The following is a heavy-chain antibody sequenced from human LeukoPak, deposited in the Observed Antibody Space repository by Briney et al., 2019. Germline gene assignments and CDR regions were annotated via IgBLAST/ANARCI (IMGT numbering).Heavy chain of an antibody. CDR3: ASSMITFGGDDAFDI. Sequence: GRSLRLSCAASGFTFSSYAMHWVRQAPGKGLEWVAVISYDGSNKYYADSVKGRFTISRDNSKNTLYLQMNSLRSEDTVVYYCASSMITFGGDDAFDIWGQGTMVTVSS. CDR1: GFTFSSYA. CDR2: ISYDGSNK. J-gene: IGHJ3*02. V-gene: IGHV3-30*04. D-gene: IGHD3-16*01.